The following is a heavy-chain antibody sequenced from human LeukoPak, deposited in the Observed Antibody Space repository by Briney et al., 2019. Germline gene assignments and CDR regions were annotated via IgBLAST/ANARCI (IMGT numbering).Heavy chain of an antibody. D-gene: IGHD1-26*01. Sequence: SETLSLTCAVSGYSINSFYYWGWIRQPPGKGLEWIASISHRGSTYYNLSLKSRVTISVDTVKNQLSLKVNSVTAADTAVYYCARQLGGSYGEYYFDYWGQGTLVAVSS. CDR3: ARQLGGSYGEYYFDY. CDR1: GYSINSFYY. J-gene: IGHJ4*02. CDR2: ISHRGST. V-gene: IGHV4-38-2*01.